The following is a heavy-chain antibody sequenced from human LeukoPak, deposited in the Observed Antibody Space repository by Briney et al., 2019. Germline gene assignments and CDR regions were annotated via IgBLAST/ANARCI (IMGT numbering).Heavy chain of an antibody. D-gene: IGHD2-8*01. V-gene: IGHV3-33*01. Sequence: GRSLRLSCAASGFTFSSYGMHWVRQAPGKGLEWVAVIWHDGSNKYYADSVKGRFTISRDNSKNTLYLQMNSLRAEDTAVYYCARANVGYIKTNYYYYMDVWGKGTTVTVSS. J-gene: IGHJ6*03. CDR2: IWHDGSNK. CDR3: ARANVGYIKTNYYYYMDV. CDR1: GFTFSSYG.